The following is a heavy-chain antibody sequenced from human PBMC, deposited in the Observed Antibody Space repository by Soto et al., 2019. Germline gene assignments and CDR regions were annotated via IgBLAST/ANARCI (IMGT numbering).Heavy chain of an antibody. V-gene: IGHV3-7*05. CDR3: ASGIDP. CDR1: GFMFSDSW. CDR2: IKPDGSET. J-gene: IGHJ5*02. Sequence: EAQLVESGGDLVQPGGSLRLSCAASGFMFSDSWMNWVRQAPGKGLEWVANIKPDGSETAYADSVKGRFTISRDNAKKFLYLQLNSLRVDDTAVYYCASGIDPWGQGTLVNVSS.